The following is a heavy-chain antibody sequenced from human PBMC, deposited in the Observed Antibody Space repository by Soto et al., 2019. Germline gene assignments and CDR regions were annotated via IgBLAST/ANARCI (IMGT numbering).Heavy chain of an antibody. CDR1: GFTFSSYS. Sequence: GGSLRLSCAASGFTFSSYSMSWVRQAPGKGLEWVSSISSSSSYIYYADSVKGRFTISRDNAKNSLYLQMNSLRAEDTAVYYCARSLPPDYYDSSGYYYWFDPWGQGTLVTVPQ. CDR2: ISSSSSYI. D-gene: IGHD3-22*01. CDR3: ARSLPPDYYDSSGYYYWFDP. V-gene: IGHV3-21*01. J-gene: IGHJ5*02.